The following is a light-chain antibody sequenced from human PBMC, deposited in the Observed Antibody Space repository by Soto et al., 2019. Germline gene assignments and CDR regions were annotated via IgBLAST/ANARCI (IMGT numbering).Light chain of an antibody. CDR1: SSDVGGYNY. V-gene: IGLV2-8*01. CDR3: SSYAGSNNFV. J-gene: IGLJ1*01. CDR2: AVN. Sequence: QSALTQPPSASGSPGQSVTISCTGTSSDVGGYNYVSWYQQHPGKAPKLMIYAVNKRPSGVPDRFSGSKSGNTASLTVSGLQAEDEADYYCSSYAGSNNFVFGTGTKVTV.